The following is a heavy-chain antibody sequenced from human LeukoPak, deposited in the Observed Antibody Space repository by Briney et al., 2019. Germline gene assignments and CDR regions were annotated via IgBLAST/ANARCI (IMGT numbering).Heavy chain of an antibody. CDR1: GFTFSSYA. V-gene: IGHV3-30*18. J-gene: IGHJ3*02. CDR2: ISSDGSNK. CDR3: AKARGSRGDFDI. Sequence: GGSLRLSCAASGFTFSSYAIHWVRQAPGKGLEWVAVISSDGSNKYYADSVKGRFTISRDNSKNTVFLQMNSLRAEDTAVHYCAKARGSRGDFDIWGQGTMVIVSS. D-gene: IGHD2-21*01.